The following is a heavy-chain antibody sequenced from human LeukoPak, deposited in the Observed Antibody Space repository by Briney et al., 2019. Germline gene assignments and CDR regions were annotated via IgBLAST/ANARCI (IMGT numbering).Heavy chain of an antibody. CDR2: ISYDGSNK. D-gene: IGHD2-15*01. CDR3: ARGGVVVVHAFDY. Sequence: TGGSLRLSCAASGFTFSSYAMHWVRQAPGKGLEWVAVISYDGSNKYYADSVKGRFTISRDNSKNTLYLQMNSLRAEDTAVYYCARGGVVVVHAFDYWGQGTLVTVSS. CDR1: GFTFSSYA. V-gene: IGHV3-30*04. J-gene: IGHJ4*02.